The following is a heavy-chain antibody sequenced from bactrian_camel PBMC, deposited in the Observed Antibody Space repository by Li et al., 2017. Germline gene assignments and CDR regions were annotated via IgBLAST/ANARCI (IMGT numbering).Heavy chain of an antibody. Sequence: QVQLVESGGGSVQAGGSLRLSCAASGNTGTINVMAWFRQAPGKEREGVAVIDSDGSTSYADSVKGRFTISRDNGQNTMCTSYLQMNNLKPEDTAMYYWATGGKYGGNWFGVDWGQGTQVTVS. V-gene: IGHV3S53*01. J-gene: IGHJ4*01. CDR2: IDSDGST. D-gene: IGHD6*01. CDR3: ATGGKYGGNWFGVD. CDR1: GNTGTINV.